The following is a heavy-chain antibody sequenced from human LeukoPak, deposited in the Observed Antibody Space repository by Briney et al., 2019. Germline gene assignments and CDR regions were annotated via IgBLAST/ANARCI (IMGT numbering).Heavy chain of an antibody. J-gene: IGHJ4*02. Sequence: KSSETLSLTCAVYGGSFSGYYWSWIRQPPGKGLEWIGEINHSGSTNYNPSLKSRVTMSVDTSKKQFSLKLSSVTAADTAVYYCVTYYFDSSGPKKNYWGQGTLVTVSS. CDR3: VTYYFDSSGPKKNY. V-gene: IGHV4-34*01. CDR2: INHSGST. CDR1: GGSFSGYY. D-gene: IGHD3-22*01.